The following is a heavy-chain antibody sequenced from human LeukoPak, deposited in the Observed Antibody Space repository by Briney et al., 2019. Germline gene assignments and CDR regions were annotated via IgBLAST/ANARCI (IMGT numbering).Heavy chain of an antibody. V-gene: IGHV3-23*01. Sequence: GGFLRLSCAASVFTFSRHAMSWVRQAPEKGLEWVSGISGSGGFTYYADSVRGRFTISRDNSKNTLYLQMNSLRAEDTAVYYCATAYYYDSRGYDPLDYWGQGTLVTVSS. D-gene: IGHD3-22*01. J-gene: IGHJ4*02. CDR3: ATAYYYDSRGYDPLDY. CDR2: ISGSGGFT. CDR1: VFTFSRHA.